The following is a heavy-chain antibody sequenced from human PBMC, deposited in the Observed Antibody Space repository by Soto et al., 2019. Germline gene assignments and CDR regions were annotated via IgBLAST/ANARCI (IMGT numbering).Heavy chain of an antibody. Sequence: SSVKVSCKASGGTFSSYAISWVRQAPGQGLEWMGGIIPIFGTANYAQKFQGRVTITADESTSTAYMELSSLRSEDTAVYYCARGARGQQLLTQRGYYYYYGMDVWGQGTTVTVSS. V-gene: IGHV1-69*13. CDR3: ARGARGQQLLTQRGYYYYYGMDV. CDR1: GGTFSSYA. D-gene: IGHD6-13*01. CDR2: IIPIFGTA. J-gene: IGHJ6*02.